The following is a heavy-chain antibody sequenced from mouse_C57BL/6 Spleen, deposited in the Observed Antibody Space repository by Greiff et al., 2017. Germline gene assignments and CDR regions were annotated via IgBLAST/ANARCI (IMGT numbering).Heavy chain of an antibody. CDR2: IDPENGDT. CDR1: GFNIKDDY. V-gene: IGHV14-4*01. Sequence: EVQLQESGAELVRPGASVKLSCTASGFNIKDDYMHWVKQRPEQGLEWIGWIDPENGDTEYASKFQGKATITADTSSNTAYLQLSSLTSEDTAVYYCTTSHCAYWGQGTLVTVSA. J-gene: IGHJ3*01. CDR3: TTSHCAY.